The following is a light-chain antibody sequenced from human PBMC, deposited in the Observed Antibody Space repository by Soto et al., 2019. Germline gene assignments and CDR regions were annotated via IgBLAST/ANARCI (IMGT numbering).Light chain of an antibody. CDR3: ATWDDSLNGVV. CDR2: SNN. Sequence: HSVLTQPPSASGTPGQRVTISCSGSNSNIGSNTVNWYHHLPGTAPKLLIYSNNQRPSGVPDRLSGSKSGTSASLAISGLQSEDEADYYCATWDDSLNGVVFGGGTKLTVL. V-gene: IGLV1-44*01. J-gene: IGLJ2*01. CDR1: NSNIGSNT.